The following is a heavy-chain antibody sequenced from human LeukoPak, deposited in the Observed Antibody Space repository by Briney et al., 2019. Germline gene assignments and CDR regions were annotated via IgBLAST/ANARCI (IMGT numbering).Heavy chain of an antibody. V-gene: IGHV3-23*01. CDR3: AKGDGGWYAKFDY. D-gene: IGHD6-19*01. CDR2: ISGSGGSI. J-gene: IGHJ4*02. Sequence: GGSLRLSCAASGFTFSSYSMNWVRQAPGKGLEWVSAISGSGGSIHYAGSVKGRFTISRDNSKNTLYLQMNNLRAEDTAVYYCAKGDGGWYAKFDYWGQGTLVTVSS. CDR1: GFTFSSYS.